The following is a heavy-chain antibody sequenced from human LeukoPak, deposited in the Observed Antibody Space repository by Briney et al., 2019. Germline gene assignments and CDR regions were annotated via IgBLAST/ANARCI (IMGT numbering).Heavy chain of an antibody. CDR3: ARREEADYYGSGSYNDAFDI. CDR2: INPSGGST. CDR1: GYTFTGYY. Sequence: GASVKVSCKASGYTFTGYYMRWVRQAPGQGLEWMGIINPSGGSTSYAQKFQGRVTMTRDMSTSTVYMELSSLRSEDTAVYYCARREEADYYGSGSYNDAFDIWGQGTMVTVSS. J-gene: IGHJ3*02. V-gene: IGHV1-46*01. D-gene: IGHD3-10*01.